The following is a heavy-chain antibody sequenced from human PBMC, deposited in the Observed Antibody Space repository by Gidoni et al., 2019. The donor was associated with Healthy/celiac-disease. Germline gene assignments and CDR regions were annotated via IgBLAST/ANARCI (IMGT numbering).Heavy chain of an antibody. CDR2: INSDGSST. J-gene: IGHJ6*02. D-gene: IGHD5-12*01. CDR3: AGGGGYDANYYYYYGMDV. V-gene: IGHV3-74*01. Sequence: EVQLVESGGGLVQPGGSLRLSCAASGFTFSSYWMHWVRQAPGKGLVWVSRINSDGSSTSYADSVKGRFTISRDNAKNTLYLQMNSLRAEDTAVYYCAGGGGYDANYYYYYGMDVWGQGTTVTVSS. CDR1: GFTFSSYW.